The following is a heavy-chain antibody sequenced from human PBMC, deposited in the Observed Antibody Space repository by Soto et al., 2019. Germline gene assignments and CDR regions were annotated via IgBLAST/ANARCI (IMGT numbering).Heavy chain of an antibody. CDR1: GYTFTGYY. CDR2: INPNSGGT. CDR3: ARNRIGVGLYYFDY. V-gene: IGHV1-2*02. J-gene: IGHJ4*02. Sequence: ASVKVSCKASGYTFTGYYMHWVRQAPGQGLEWMGWINPNSGGTNYAQKFQGRVTMTRDTSISTAYMELSRLRSDDTAVYYCARNRIGVGLYYFDYWGQGTLVTVSS. D-gene: IGHD3-22*01.